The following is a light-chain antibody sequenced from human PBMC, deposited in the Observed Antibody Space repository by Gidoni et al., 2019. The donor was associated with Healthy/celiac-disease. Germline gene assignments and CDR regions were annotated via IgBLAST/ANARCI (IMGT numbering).Light chain of an antibody. CDR3: LSADSSGTYI. Sequence: SYELTQPPSVSVSLGQMARITCAGEALPKKYAYWYQQKPGQFPVLVIYKDSERPSVIPERFSGSSSGTIVTLTISGVQAEDEADYYCLSADSSGTYIFGGGTKLTVL. CDR1: ALPKKY. V-gene: IGLV3-16*01. J-gene: IGLJ2*01. CDR2: KDS.